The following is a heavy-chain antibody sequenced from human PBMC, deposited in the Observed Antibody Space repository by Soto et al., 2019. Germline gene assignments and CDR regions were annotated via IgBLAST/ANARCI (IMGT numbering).Heavy chain of an antibody. V-gene: IGHV4-61*01. CDR3: AKLVAVAGTDDWFDP. J-gene: IGHJ5*02. CDR1: GGSVSTRSYH. CDR2: ISDTGTT. Sequence: QVQLQESGPGLVKPSETLSLTCTVSGGSVSTRSYHWTWIRQPPGKGLEWIGYISDTGTTNYNPSLKSRVTISVDTSKNQFSLRLSSVTPADTARYYCAKLVAVAGTDDWFDPWGQGTRVTVSS. D-gene: IGHD6-19*01.